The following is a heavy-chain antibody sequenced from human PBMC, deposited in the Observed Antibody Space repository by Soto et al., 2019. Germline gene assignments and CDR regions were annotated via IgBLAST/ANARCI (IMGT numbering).Heavy chain of an antibody. J-gene: IGHJ4*02. D-gene: IGHD1-26*01. CDR1: NGSISGFY. Sequence: AETLSLTSSVSNGSISGFYWTWIRQPPGKILEWIGYIHYSGRTDYNPSLTSRATMSVDTSKNQFSLNPKYINAADTAVYYCVRVGVGIGNRFDSWGRGTMVTVSS. CDR2: IHYSGRT. CDR3: VRVGVGIGNRFDS. V-gene: IGHV4-59*12.